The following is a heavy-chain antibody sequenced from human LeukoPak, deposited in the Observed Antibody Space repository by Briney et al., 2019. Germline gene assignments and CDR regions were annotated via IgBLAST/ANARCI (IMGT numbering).Heavy chain of an antibody. J-gene: IGHJ4*02. D-gene: IGHD2-2*01. CDR2: ISASDGST. V-gene: IGHV3-23*01. CDR3: AKARSGSSNSCFNY. Sequence: GGSLRLSCAASGFTFSNYAMSWVRQAPGKGLEWVSVISASDGSTDYADSVKGRFTISRDNSKNTLYVQMNSLIAEDTAVYYCAKARSGSSNSCFNYWGQGTLVTVSS. CDR1: GFTFSNYA.